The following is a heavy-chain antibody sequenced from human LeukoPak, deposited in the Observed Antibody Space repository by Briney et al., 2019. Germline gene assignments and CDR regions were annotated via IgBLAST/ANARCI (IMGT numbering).Heavy chain of an antibody. V-gene: IGHV3-48*01. Sequence: GESLRLSCAASGFTFSSYSMNWVRQAPGKGLEWVSYISSSSSTIYYADSVKGRFTISRDNAKNSLYLQMNSLRAEDTAVYYCARGHQVAARPVDYWGQGTLVTVSS. CDR2: ISSSSSTI. CDR3: ARGHQVAARPVDY. CDR1: GFTFSSYS. D-gene: IGHD6-6*01. J-gene: IGHJ4*02.